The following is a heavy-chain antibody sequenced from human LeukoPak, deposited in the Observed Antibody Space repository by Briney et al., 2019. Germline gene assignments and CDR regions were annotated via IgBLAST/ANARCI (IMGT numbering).Heavy chain of an antibody. CDR3: ARRLVVRGVIISDWFDP. Sequence: SETLSLTCTASGGSISSYYWSWIRQPPGKGLGWIGYIYYSGSTNYNPSLKSRVTISVDTSKNQFSLKLSSVTAADTAVYYCARRLVVRGVIISDWFDPWGQGTLVTVSS. V-gene: IGHV4-59*01. J-gene: IGHJ5*02. D-gene: IGHD3-10*01. CDR2: IYYSGST. CDR1: GGSISSYY.